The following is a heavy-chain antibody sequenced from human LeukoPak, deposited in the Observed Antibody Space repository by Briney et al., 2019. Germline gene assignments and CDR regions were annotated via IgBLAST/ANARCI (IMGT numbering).Heavy chain of an antibody. V-gene: IGHV4-34*01. Sequence: SETLSLTCAVYGGSFSGYYWSLIRQPPGKGLEWIGEINHGGSTNYNPSLKSRVTISVDTSKNQFSLKLNSVTAADTAMYYCASGSSSGLLGWFDPWGQGTLVTVSS. CDR1: GGSFSGYY. J-gene: IGHJ5*02. D-gene: IGHD6-13*01. CDR2: INHGGST. CDR3: ASGSSSGLLGWFDP.